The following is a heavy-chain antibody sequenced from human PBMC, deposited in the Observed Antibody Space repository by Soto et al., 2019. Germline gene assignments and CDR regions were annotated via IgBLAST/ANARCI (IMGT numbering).Heavy chain of an antibody. V-gene: IGHV1-2*02. CDR3: ASGASSNWPDF. J-gene: IGHJ4*02. CDR2: IDANSGGT. CDR1: GYTFTDYY. Sequence: QVQLVQSGAEVKKLGASVKVSCKASGYTFTDYYMHWVRQAPGQGLEWMGWIDANSGGTNYPQKFQGRVTLTRDTSISTVYMELSSLRSDDTAVYYCASGASSNWPDFWGRGTLVTVSS. D-gene: IGHD6-19*01.